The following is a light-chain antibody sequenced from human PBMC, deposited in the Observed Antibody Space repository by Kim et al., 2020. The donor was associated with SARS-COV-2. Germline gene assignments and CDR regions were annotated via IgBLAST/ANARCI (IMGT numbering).Light chain of an antibody. V-gene: IGKV1-33*01. J-gene: IGKJ1*01. CDR2: GAV. CDR3: QQYDDDVT. CDR1: DDIKNH. Sequence: DIQMTQSPGSLSASVGDRITITCQASDDIKNHLSWFQQRPGKAPKVLIQGAVNLERGVPSRFNATGFGTHFTLIISSLQPEDLATYFCQQYDDDVTFGQGTKVDIK.